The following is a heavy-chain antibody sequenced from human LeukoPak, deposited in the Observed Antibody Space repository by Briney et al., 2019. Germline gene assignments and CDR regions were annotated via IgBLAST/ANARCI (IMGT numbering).Heavy chain of an antibody. J-gene: IGHJ3*02. CDR2: IYYSGST. Sequence: PSQTLSLTCTVSGGSISSDTYFWSWIRQPPGKGLEWIGYIYYSGSTNYNPSLKSRVTISVDTSKNQFSLKLSSVTAADTAVYYCARDRYYYDSSGYYYRSDDAFDIWGQGTMVTVSS. D-gene: IGHD3-22*01. CDR1: GGSISSDTYF. CDR3: ARDRYYYDSSGYYYRSDDAFDI. V-gene: IGHV4-61*01.